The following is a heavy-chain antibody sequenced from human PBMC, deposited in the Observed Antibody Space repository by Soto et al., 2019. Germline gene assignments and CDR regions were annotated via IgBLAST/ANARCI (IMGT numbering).Heavy chain of an antibody. V-gene: IGHV4-59*01. Sequence: TLSLTCTVSGGSISSYYWSWILQPPGKGLEWIGYIYYSGSTNYNPSLKSRVTISVDTSKNQFSLKLSSVTAADTAVYYCASIVAARPGDWFDPWGQGTLVTVSS. CDR2: IYYSGST. D-gene: IGHD6-6*01. CDR3: ASIVAARPGDWFDP. CDR1: GGSISSYY. J-gene: IGHJ5*02.